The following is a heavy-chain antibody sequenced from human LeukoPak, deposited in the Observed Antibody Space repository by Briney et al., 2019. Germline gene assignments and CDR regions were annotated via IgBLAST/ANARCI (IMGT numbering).Heavy chain of an antibody. CDR2: IYYSGST. V-gene: IGHV4-59*01. CDR3: ARTFIAASGIHY. J-gene: IGHJ4*02. Sequence: PSETLSLTCTVSGGSISSYYWSWIRQPPGKGLEWIGYIYYSGSTNYNPSLKSRVTISVDTSKNQFSLKLSSVTAADTAVYYCARTFIAASGIHYWGQGTLVTVSS. CDR1: GGSISSYY. D-gene: IGHD6-13*01.